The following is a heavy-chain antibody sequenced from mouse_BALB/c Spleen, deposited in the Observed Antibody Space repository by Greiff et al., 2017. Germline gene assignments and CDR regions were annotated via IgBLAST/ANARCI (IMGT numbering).Heavy chain of an antibody. CDR1: GYTFTSYW. Sequence: QVQLKQPGAELVRPGASVKLSCKASGYTFTSYWINWVKQRPGQGLEWIGNIYPSDSYTNYNQKFKDKATLTVDKSSSTAYMQLSSPTSEDSAVYDCTRMNRYDGSAMDYWGQGTSVTVSS. CDR2: IYPSDSYT. D-gene: IGHD2-14*01. J-gene: IGHJ4*01. V-gene: IGHV1-69*02. CDR3: TRMNRYDGSAMDY.